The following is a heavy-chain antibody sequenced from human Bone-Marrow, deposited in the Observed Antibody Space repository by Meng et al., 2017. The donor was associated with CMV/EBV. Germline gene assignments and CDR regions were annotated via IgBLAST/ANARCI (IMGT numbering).Heavy chain of an antibody. Sequence: GESLKISCAASGFTFSSYAMHWVRQAPGKGLEWVAVISYDGSNKYYADSVKGRFTISRDNSKNTLYLQMNSLRAEDAAVYYCAKDGRVFIKDWGQGTLVTVSS. J-gene: IGHJ4*02. CDR1: GFTFSSYA. V-gene: IGHV3-30*04. CDR2: ISYDGSNK. CDR3: AKDGRVFIKD.